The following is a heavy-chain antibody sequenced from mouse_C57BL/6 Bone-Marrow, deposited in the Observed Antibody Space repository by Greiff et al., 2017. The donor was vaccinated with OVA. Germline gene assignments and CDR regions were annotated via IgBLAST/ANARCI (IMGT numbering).Heavy chain of an antibody. V-gene: IGHV5-12*01. J-gene: IGHJ1*03. Sequence: EVQLVESGGGLVQPGGSLKPSCAASGFTFSDYYMYWVRQTPEKRLEWVAYISNGGGSTYYPDTVKGRFTIARDNAKNTLYLQMSRLKSEDTAMYYCARLYWYFDVWGTGTTVTVSS. CDR1: GFTFSDYY. CDR3: ARLYWYFDV. CDR2: ISNGGGST.